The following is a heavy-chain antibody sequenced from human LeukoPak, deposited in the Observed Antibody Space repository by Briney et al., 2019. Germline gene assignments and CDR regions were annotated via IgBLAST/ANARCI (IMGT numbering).Heavy chain of an antibody. D-gene: IGHD3-3*01. CDR1: GFTFSSYW. V-gene: IGHV3-7*01. CDR3: ARDMYYDFSSGSPLSRYGMDV. CDR2: IKQDGSEK. J-gene: IGHJ6*02. Sequence: GGSLRLSCAASGFTFSSYWMSWVRQAPGKGLEWVANIKQDGSEKYYVDSVKGRFTISRDNAKNSLYLQMNSLRAEDTAVYYCARDMYYDFSSGSPLSRYGMDVWGQGTTVTVSS.